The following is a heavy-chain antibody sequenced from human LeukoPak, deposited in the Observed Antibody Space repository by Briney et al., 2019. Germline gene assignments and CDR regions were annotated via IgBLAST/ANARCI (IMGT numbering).Heavy chain of an antibody. CDR1: GFTFSTYW. Sequence: GGSLRLSCVASGFTFSTYWMNWVRQAPGKGLEYVANIKQDGRQKYYVDSVKGRFTISRDNAKNSLYLEVNSLTTEDTAVYYCARDRRVGGWSGAFDIWGQGTKVTVSS. J-gene: IGHJ3*02. CDR3: ARDRRVGGWSGAFDI. V-gene: IGHV3-7*01. D-gene: IGHD3-3*01. CDR2: IKQDGRQK.